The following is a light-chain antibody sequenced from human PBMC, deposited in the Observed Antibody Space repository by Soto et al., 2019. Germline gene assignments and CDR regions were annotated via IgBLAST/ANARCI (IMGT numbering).Light chain of an antibody. Sequence: VVFTQSPATLSLSPGDTATLSCGASQSVSSSLAWYQQKPGQAPRLLIYDASSRATGVPARFSGSGSGTDFTLTISSLEPEDFAVYYCHHRGNGITFGQGTRLEI. J-gene: IGKJ5*01. CDR3: HHRGNGIT. V-gene: IGKV3-11*01. CDR1: QSVSSS. CDR2: DAS.